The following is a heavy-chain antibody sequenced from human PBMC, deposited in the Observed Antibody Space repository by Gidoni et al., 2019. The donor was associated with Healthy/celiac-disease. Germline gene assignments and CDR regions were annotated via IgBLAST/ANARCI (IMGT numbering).Heavy chain of an antibody. Sequence: QVQLQESGPGLVKPSQTLSLTCTVSGGSISSGGYYWSWIRQHPGKGLEWIGYIYYSGSTYYNPSLKSRVTISVDTSKNQFSLKLSSVTAADTAVYYCARIVVVTAIGNSVDYWGQGTLVTVSS. V-gene: IGHV4-31*03. J-gene: IGHJ4*02. CDR3: ARIVVVTAIGNSVDY. CDR2: IYYSGST. CDR1: GGSISSGGYY. D-gene: IGHD2-21*02.